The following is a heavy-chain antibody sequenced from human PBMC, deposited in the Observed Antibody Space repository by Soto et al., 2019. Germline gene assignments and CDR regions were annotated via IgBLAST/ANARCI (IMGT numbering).Heavy chain of an antibody. D-gene: IGHD5-18*01. V-gene: IGHV4-30-2*01. CDR2: IYQSGST. Sequence: QLQLQESGSGLVKPSQTLSLTCAVSGGSISSGGYSWSWIRQPPGKGLEWIGYIYQSGSTHYNPSLNRRVPMSVDRSNNQFSLTLSYVTAADTAVYYCARQNHEPAMLTGWFDPWGQGTLVTGSS. J-gene: IGHJ5*02. CDR3: ARQNHEPAMLTGWFDP. CDR1: GGSISSGGYS.